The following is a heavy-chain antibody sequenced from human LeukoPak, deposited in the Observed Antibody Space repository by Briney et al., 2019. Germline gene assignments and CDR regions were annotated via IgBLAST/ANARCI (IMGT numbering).Heavy chain of an antibody. J-gene: IGHJ6*02. CDR2: ISSSSSYI. D-gene: IGHD3-3*01. Sequence: GGSLRLSCAASGFTFSSYSMNWVRQAPGKGLEWVSSISSSSSYIYYADSVKGRFTISRDNAKNSLYLQMNSLRAEDTAVYYCARDSGTIFGVVIIGPGYYYGMDVWGQGTTVTVSS. CDR3: ARDSGTIFGVVIIGPGYYYGMDV. CDR1: GFTFSSYS. V-gene: IGHV3-21*01.